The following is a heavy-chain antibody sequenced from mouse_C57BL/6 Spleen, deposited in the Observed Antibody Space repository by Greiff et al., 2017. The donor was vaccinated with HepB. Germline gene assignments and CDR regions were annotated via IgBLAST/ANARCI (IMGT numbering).Heavy chain of an antibody. J-gene: IGHJ2*01. CDR3: ARKGVVGPFDY. V-gene: IGHV1-69*01. CDR2: IDPSDSYT. CDR1: GYTFTSYW. D-gene: IGHD1-1*02. Sequence: QVQLQQPGAELVMPGASVKLSCKASGYTFTSYWMHWVKQRPGQGLEWIGEIDPSDSYTNYNQKFKGKSTLTVDKSSSTAYMQLSSLTSEDSAVYYCARKGVVGPFDYWGQGTTLTVSS.